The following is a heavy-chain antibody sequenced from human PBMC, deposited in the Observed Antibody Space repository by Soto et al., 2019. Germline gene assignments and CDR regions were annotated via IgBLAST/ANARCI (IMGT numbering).Heavy chain of an antibody. CDR1: GYTFTSYD. V-gene: IGHV1-8*01. J-gene: IGHJ6*02. CDR2: MNPNSGNT. D-gene: IGHD1-26*01. CDR3: ARGRYSGTPYGMDV. Sequence: ASVKVSCKASGYTFTSYDINWVRQATGQGLEWMGWMNPNSGNTGCAQKFQGRVTMTRNTSISTAYMELSSLRSEDTAVYYCARGRYSGTPYGMDVWGQGTTVTSP.